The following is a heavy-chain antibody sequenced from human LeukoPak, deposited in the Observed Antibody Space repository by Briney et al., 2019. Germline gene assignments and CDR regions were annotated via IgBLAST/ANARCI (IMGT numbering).Heavy chain of an antibody. CDR2: IIPILGIA. CDR3: ARQVAAAGIYFDY. J-gene: IGHJ4*02. V-gene: IGHV1-69*04. CDR1: GGTFSSYA. Sequence: SVKVSCKASGGTFSSYAISWVRQAPGQGLEWMGRIIPILGIANYAQKFQGRVTITADKSTSTAYMELSSLRSEDTAVYYCARQVAAAGIYFDYWGQGTLVTVSS. D-gene: IGHD6-13*01.